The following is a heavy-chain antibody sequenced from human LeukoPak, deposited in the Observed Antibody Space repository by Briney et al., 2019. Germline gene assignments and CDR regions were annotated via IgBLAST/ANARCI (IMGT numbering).Heavy chain of an antibody. CDR1: GFTFCSYG. D-gene: IGHD3-10*01. V-gene: IGHV3-30*18. J-gene: IGHJ4*02. Sequence: GGSLRLSCAASGFTFCSYGMHWVRQAPGKGLEWVAVISYDGSNKYYADSVKGRFTISRDNSKNTLYLQMNSLRAEDTAVYSCAKDSGLYQFDYWGQGTLVTVSS. CDR3: AKDSGLYQFDY. CDR2: ISYDGSNK.